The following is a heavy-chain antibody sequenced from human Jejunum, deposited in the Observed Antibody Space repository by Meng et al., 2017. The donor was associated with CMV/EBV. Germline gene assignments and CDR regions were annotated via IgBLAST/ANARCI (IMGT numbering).Heavy chain of an antibody. CDR3: TKDQILL. V-gene: IGHV3-30*02. CDR1: GFTFSDYG. Sequence: QEERVGVGGAVVQAGGCLRLSCTPSGFTFSDYGMHWIRQAPGKGLEWVAFISYKGDNKYYADSVRGRFTISRDNSKNTLDLQMNSLRTEDTAVYYCTKDQILLWGQGTLVTVSS. CDR2: ISYKGDNK. J-gene: IGHJ4*02.